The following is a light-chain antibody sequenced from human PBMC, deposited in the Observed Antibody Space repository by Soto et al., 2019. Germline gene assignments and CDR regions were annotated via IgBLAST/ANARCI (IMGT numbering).Light chain of an antibody. CDR3: QQYGSSPHT. CDR1: QSGSSNY. CDR2: GAS. V-gene: IGKV3-20*01. J-gene: IGKJ2*01. Sequence: DIVSTQSPATLSLSPGERATLSCRASQSGSSNYLAWYQQKPGQAPSLLMYGASSRATGIPARFSGSGSGTDFTLTISRVEPEDFGVYYCQQYGSSPHTFAQGTKLEIK.